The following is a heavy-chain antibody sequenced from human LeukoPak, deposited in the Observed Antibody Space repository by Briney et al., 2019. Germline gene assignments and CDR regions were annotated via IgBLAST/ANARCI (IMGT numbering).Heavy chain of an antibody. D-gene: IGHD3-9*01. CDR1: GFTFSSYW. J-gene: IGHJ3*02. CDR3: ATSPRALRYFDWSDAFDI. V-gene: IGHV3-7*01. CDR2: IKQDGSEK. Sequence: GSLRLSRAASGFTFSSYWMSWVRQAPGKGLEWVANIKQDGSEKYYVDSVKGRFTISRDNAKNSLYLQMNSLRAEDTAVYYCATSPRALRYFDWSDAFDIWGQGTMVTVSS.